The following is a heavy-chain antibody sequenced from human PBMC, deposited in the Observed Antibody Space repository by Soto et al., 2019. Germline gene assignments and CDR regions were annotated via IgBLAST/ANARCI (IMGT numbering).Heavy chain of an antibody. CDR1: GFDLSNYG. J-gene: IGHJ4*02. CDR2: ISSAGDKI. Sequence: GGSLRLSCGASGFDLSNYGMNWVRQAPGKGLQWVSYISSAGDKIYYADSVKGRSTISRDNAKNSLYLQMNSLSAEDTAVYYCARDELPYSYGSLPFFWGQGTQVTVSS. D-gene: IGHD5-18*01. V-gene: IGHV3-48*01. CDR3: ARDELPYSYGSLPFF.